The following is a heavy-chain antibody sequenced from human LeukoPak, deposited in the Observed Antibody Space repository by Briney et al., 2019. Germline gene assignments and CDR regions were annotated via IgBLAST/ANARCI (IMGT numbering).Heavy chain of an antibody. Sequence: ASVKVSCKASGYTFTSYDINWVRQATGQGLEWMGRVNPNSGNTGYAQKFQGRVTMTRNTSISTAYMELSSLRSEDTAVYYCARGSSGRLEPNDYWGQGTLVTVSS. CDR2: VNPNSGNT. CDR3: ARGSSGRLEPNDY. J-gene: IGHJ4*02. CDR1: GYTFTSYD. D-gene: IGHD3-10*01. V-gene: IGHV1-8*01.